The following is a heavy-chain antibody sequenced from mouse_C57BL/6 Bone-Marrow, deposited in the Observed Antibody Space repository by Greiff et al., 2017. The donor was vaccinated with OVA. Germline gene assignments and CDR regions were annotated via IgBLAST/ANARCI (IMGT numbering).Heavy chain of an antibody. CDR1: GHTFTSYW. J-gene: IGHJ4*01. Sequence: VKLQESGAELVKPGASVKLSCKASGHTFTSYWMHWVKQRPGQGLEWIGMIHPNSGSTNYNEKFKSKATLTVDKSSSTAYMQLSSLTSEDSAVYYCARGGIYYGNYDFFYAMDYWGQGTSVTVSS. V-gene: IGHV1-64*01. CDR2: IHPNSGST. D-gene: IGHD2-1*01. CDR3: ARGGIYYGNYDFFYAMDY.